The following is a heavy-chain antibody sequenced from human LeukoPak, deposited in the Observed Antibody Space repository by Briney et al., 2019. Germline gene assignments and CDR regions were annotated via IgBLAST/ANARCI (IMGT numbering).Heavy chain of an antibody. Sequence: QSGGSLRLSCAASGFTFSTYRMNWVRQAPGKGLEWLSYINIDSSTIYYTDSLKGRFTISRDNAKNSLYLQMNSLRDAETAVYYCARATSTSGPTFDYWGQGTLVTVSS. CDR3: ARATSTSGPTFDY. CDR1: GFTFSTYR. CDR2: INIDSSTI. J-gene: IGHJ4*02. D-gene: IGHD6-19*01. V-gene: IGHV3-48*02.